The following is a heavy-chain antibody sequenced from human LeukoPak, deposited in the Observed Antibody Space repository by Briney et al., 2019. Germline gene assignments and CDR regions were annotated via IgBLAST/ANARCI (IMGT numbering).Heavy chain of an antibody. CDR3: ARKTYCSGGRCYGENWFDP. CDR2: IHHTGYT. D-gene: IGHD2-15*01. J-gene: IGHJ5*02. V-gene: IGHV4-4*02. Sequence: SETLSLTCAVSGGSVSSTNFWSWVRQTPGKGLECIAEIHHTGYTNYNPSLKSRVTISVDTSKNEISLILSSVTAADTAVYYCARKTYCSGGRCYGENWFDPWGQGTLVTVSS. CDR1: GGSVSSTNF.